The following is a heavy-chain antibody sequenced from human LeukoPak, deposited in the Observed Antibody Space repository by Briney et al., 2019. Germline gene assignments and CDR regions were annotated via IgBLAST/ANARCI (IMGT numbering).Heavy chain of an antibody. V-gene: IGHV3-23*01. CDR1: GFTFSSYA. CDR3: AKDQETSYDFWSGYSY. J-gene: IGHJ4*02. D-gene: IGHD3-3*01. Sequence: GGSLRLSCAGSGFTFSSYAMSWVRQAPGKGLEWVSAISGSGGSTYYADSVKGRFTISRDNSKNTLYLQMNSLRAEDTAVYYCAKDQETSYDFWSGYSYWGQGTLVTVSS. CDR2: ISGSGGST.